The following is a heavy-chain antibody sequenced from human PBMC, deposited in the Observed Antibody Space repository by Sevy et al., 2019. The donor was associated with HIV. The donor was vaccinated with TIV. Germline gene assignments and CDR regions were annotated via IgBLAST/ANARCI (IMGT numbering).Heavy chain of an antibody. CDR1: GSTLSKLS. V-gene: IGHV1-24*01. CDR3: AAAREYYEDTSGYLDY. Sequence: ASVKVSCKVSGSTLSKLSMHWVLQAPGKGLEWMGRFDPEDGETIYSQKFQGRVTMTEDTSTDTAYMELSSLRSEDTAVYHCAAAREYYEDTSGYLDYWGQRTLVTVSS. J-gene: IGHJ4*02. D-gene: IGHD3-22*01. CDR2: FDPEDGET.